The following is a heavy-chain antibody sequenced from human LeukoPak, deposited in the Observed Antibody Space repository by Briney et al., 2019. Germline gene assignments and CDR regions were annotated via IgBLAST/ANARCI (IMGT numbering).Heavy chain of an antibody. Sequence: GASVKVSCKASGDTFSNYIITWVRQAPGQGLEWMGWISGYNGKTKYAQKLQDRVTMTTDTSTSTAYMELRSLRSDDTAVYYCAKDQGGSSYSFDYWGRGTLVTVSS. CDR2: ISGYNGKT. D-gene: IGHD5-18*01. CDR1: GDTFSNYI. V-gene: IGHV1-18*01. CDR3: AKDQGGSSYSFDY. J-gene: IGHJ4*02.